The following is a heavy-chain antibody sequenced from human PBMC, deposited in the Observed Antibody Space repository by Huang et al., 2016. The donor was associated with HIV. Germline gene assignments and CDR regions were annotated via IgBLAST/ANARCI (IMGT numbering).Heavy chain of an antibody. Sequence: QVQLQQWGAGLLKPSETLSFTCAVYGGSLSNYHWTWIRQSPGTGLEWIGDINHGGSVNYNPSLKSRLTMSIDTSTNHSSLILTSVTAADLPEYCCARHDSRIKGWFRSPVWFHPWGQVTLVTGSS. J-gene: IGHJ5*02. D-gene: IGHD3-22*01. CDR3: ARHDSRIKGWFRSPVWFHP. CDR1: GGSLSNYH. V-gene: IGHV4-34*02. CDR2: INHGGSV.